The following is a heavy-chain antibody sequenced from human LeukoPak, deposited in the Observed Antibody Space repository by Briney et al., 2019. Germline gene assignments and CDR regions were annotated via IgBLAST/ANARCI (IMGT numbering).Heavy chain of an antibody. CDR2: ISTSDYTI. V-gene: IGHV3-48*03. CDR1: GFTFSSYE. CDR3: AKVDQLVVVTGFDY. Sequence: GGSLRLSCAASGFTFSSYEMNWVRQAPGKGLEWVSYISTSDYTIYYADSVKGRFTISRDNAKNSLYLQMNSLRVDDTAVYYCAKVDQLVVVTGFDYWGQGTLVAVS. D-gene: IGHD2-21*02. J-gene: IGHJ4*02.